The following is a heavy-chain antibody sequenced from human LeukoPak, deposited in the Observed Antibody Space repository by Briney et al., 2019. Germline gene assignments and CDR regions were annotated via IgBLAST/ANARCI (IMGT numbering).Heavy chain of an antibody. J-gene: IGHJ5*02. CDR1: GGSISSYY. V-gene: IGHV4-4*07. CDR3: ARDGLEYSFQDP. D-gene: IGHD6-6*01. Sequence: SETLSLTCTVSGGSISSYYWSWIRQPAGKGLEWIGRIYTSGSANYNPSLKSRVTMSVDTSKNQFSLKLSSVTAADTAVYYCARDGLEYSFQDPWSQGTLVTVSS. CDR2: IYTSGSA.